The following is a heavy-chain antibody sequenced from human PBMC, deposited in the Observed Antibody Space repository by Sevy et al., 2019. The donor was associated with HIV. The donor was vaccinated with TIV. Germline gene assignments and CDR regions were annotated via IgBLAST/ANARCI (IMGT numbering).Heavy chain of an antibody. CDR1: GGSISSSSYY. CDR2: IYYSGST. Sequence: SETLSLTCTVSGGSISSSSYYWGWIRQPPGKGLEWIGSIYYSGSTYYNPSLKSRVTISVDTSKNQFSLKLSSVTAADTAVYYCARHHTKAAALHYFDYWGQGTLVTVSS. V-gene: IGHV4-39*01. CDR3: ARHHTKAAALHYFDY. D-gene: IGHD6-13*01. J-gene: IGHJ4*02.